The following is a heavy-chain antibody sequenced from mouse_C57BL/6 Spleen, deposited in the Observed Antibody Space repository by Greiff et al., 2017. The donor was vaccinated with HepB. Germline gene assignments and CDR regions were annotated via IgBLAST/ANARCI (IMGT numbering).Heavy chain of an antibody. V-gene: IGHV1-26*01. Sequence: EVQLQQSGPELVKPGASVKISCKASGYTFTDYYMNWVKQSHGKSLEWIGDINPNNGGTSYNQKFKGKATLTVDKSSSTAYMELRSLTSEDSAVYYCARLLRSYWGQGTLVTVSA. CDR2: INPNNGGT. D-gene: IGHD1-1*01. CDR3: ARLLRSY. J-gene: IGHJ3*01. CDR1: GYTFTDYY.